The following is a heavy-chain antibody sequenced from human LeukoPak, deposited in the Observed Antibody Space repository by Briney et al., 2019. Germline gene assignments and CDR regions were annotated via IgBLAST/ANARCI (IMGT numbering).Heavy chain of an antibody. CDR1: GYGFTNVY. V-gene: IGHV1-2*02. D-gene: IGHD1-1*01. Sequence: GASVTVSCTASGYGFTNVYFNWVRQAPGPGLEWMGWINPHSGATNYAQRFQGRISMDASFDTAYIELSRLTSDDTAVYYCATSSTVTHTRDPWGQGTLVTVSS. CDR2: INPHSGAT. J-gene: IGHJ5*02. CDR3: ATSSTVTHTRDP.